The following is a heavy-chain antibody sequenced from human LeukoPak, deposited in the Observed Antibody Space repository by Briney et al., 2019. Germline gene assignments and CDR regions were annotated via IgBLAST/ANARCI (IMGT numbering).Heavy chain of an antibody. V-gene: IGHV4-59*01. D-gene: IGHD5-12*01. J-gene: IGHJ4*01. CDR1: GGSISSYY. CDR2: IYYSGSA. CDR3: ARTGVVATSYFFDY. Sequence: PSETLSLTCTVSGGSISSYYWSWIRQPPGKGLEWIGFIYYSGSANYNPSLRSRVTISVDTSKNQFSLKLTSVTAADTAVYYCARTGVVATSYFFDYWGHRTLVTVSS.